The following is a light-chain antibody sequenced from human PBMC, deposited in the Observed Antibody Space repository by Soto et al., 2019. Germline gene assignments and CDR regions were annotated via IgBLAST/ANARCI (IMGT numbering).Light chain of an antibody. Sequence: QSALTQPASVSGSPGQSITISCTGTSRDIGDYNYVSWYQQHPGKAPKLMIYEVTNRPLGVSNRFSGSKSGNTASLTISGRQAEDEADYYCSSYTSSNTLYVFGTGPQLTVL. CDR2: EVT. V-gene: IGLV2-14*01. CDR3: SSYTSSNTLYV. CDR1: SRDIGDYNY. J-gene: IGLJ1*01.